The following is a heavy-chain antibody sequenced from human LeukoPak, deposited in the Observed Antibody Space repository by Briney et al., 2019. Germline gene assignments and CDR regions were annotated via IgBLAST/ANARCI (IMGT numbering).Heavy chain of an antibody. V-gene: IGHV3-7*03. CDR3: ARDRAAAQKNYYYYGMDV. J-gene: IGHJ6*02. D-gene: IGHD6-6*01. Sequence: GGSLRLSCAASGFTFSSYWMSWVRQAPGKGLEWVVNIKQDGSEKYYVDSVKGRFTISRDNAKNSLYLQMNSLRAEDTAVYYCARDRAAAQKNYYYYGMDVWGQGTTVTVSS. CDR2: IKQDGSEK. CDR1: GFTFSSYW.